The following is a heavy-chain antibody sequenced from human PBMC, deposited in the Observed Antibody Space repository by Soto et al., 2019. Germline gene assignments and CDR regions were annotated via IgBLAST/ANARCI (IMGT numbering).Heavy chain of an antibody. CDR3: ARRYGSSPYYFDY. D-gene: IGHD6-6*01. CDR2: IYHSGST. J-gene: IGHJ4*02. V-gene: IGHV4-30-2*01. CDR1: GGSISSGGYS. Sequence: PSETLSLTCAVSGGSISSGGYSWSWIRQPPGKGLEWIGYIYHSGSTYYNPSLKSRVTISVDRSKNQFSLKLSSVTAADTAVYYCARRYGSSPYYFDYWGQGTLVTVSS.